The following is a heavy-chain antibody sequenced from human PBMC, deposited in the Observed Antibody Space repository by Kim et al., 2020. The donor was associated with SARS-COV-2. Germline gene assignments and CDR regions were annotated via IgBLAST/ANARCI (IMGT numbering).Heavy chain of an antibody. CDR1: GGSISSGGYY. Sequence: SETLSLTCTVSGGSISSGGYYWSWIRQHPGKGLEWIGYIYYSGSTYYNPSLKSRVTISVDTSKNQFSLKLSSVTAADTAVYYCARGRRGVTTYFGYFDYWGQGPWSPSPQ. J-gene: IGHJ4*02. D-gene: IGHD4-17*01. CDR3: ARGRRGVTTYFGYFDY. CDR2: IYYSGST. V-gene: IGHV4-31*03.